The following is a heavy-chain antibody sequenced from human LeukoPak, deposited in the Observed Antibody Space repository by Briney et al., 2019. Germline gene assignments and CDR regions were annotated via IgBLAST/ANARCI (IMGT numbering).Heavy chain of an antibody. Sequence: GASVKVSCKASGYTLTSYDMNWVRQATGQGLEWMGWMNPNSGNTGYAQKFQGRVTMTRNTSISTAYMELSSLRSEDTAVYYCARGGELSSGWYRAFDIWGQGTMVTVSS. CDR3: ARGGELSSGWYRAFDI. CDR1: GYTLTSYD. CDR2: MNPNSGNT. J-gene: IGHJ3*02. V-gene: IGHV1-8*01. D-gene: IGHD6-19*01.